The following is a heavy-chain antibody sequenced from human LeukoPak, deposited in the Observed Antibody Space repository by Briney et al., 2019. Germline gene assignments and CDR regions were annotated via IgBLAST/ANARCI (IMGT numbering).Heavy chain of an antibody. CDR2: ISSSSSYI. Sequence: PGGSLILSCAASGFTFSSYAMTWVRQAPGKGLEWVSSISSSSSYIYYADSVKGRFTISRDNAKNSLYLQMNSLRAEDTAVYYCARIGQWLGTYFDYWGQGTLVTVSS. CDR1: GFTFSSYA. J-gene: IGHJ4*02. V-gene: IGHV3-21*01. CDR3: ARIGQWLGTYFDY. D-gene: IGHD6-19*01.